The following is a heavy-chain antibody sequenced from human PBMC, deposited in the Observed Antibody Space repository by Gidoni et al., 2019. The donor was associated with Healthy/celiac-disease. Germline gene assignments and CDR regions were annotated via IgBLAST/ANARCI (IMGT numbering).Heavy chain of an antibody. V-gene: IGHV4-39*01. CDR1: GGSISSSSYY. CDR2: IYYSGST. Sequence: QLQLQESGPGLVKPSATLSLTCTVSGGSISSSSYYWGWIRQPPGKGLEWIGSIYYSGSTYYNPSLKSRVTISVDTSKNQFSLKLSSVTAADTAVYYCARRSSSWSDYWGQGTLVTVSS. CDR3: ARRSSSWSDY. D-gene: IGHD6-13*01. J-gene: IGHJ4*02.